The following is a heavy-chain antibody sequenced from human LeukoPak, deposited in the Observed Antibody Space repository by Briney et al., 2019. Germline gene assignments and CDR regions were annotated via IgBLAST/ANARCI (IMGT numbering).Heavy chain of an antibody. J-gene: IGHJ4*02. D-gene: IGHD5-24*01. CDR2: INPNSGGT. CDR1: GYIFTVYF. V-gene: IGHV1-2*02. CDR3: ALGRWLQSGY. Sequence: ASVKVSCKASGYIFTVYFMHWVRQAPGQGLEWMGWINPNSGGTNYAQKSQGRVTMTRDTSISTAYMELSRLRSDDTAVYYCALGRWLQSGYWGQGTLVTVSS.